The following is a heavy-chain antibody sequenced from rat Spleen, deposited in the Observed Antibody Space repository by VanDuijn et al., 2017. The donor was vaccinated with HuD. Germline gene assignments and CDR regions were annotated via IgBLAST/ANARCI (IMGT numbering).Heavy chain of an antibody. J-gene: IGHJ2*01. CDR3: ARRHYGYTDYFDY. CDR1: GFTFSDYG. Sequence: EVQLVESDGGLVQPGRSLKLSCAASGFTFSDYGMAWVRQAPTKGLEWVATISYGDSFGHSSTYFRDSVKGRFTLSRDNAKNTQSLQMDSLRSEDTATYYCARRHYGYTDYFDYWGQGVMVPVSS. V-gene: IGHV5-29*01. CDR2: ISYGDSFGHSST. D-gene: IGHD1-11*01.